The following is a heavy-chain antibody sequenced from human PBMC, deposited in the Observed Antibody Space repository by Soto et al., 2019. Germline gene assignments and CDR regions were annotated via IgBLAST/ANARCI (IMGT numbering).Heavy chain of an antibody. Sequence: QVQLVESGGGVVQPGRSLRLSCAASGFTFRSYGMHWVRQAQGKGLEWVALMSFDGSNKYYADSVRGRFTISSDNSKSTLYLQMDILRPEDTAVYYCAKEFGWELQLSHPYYNSGMDVWGQGTTVTVSS. CDR2: MSFDGSNK. V-gene: IGHV3-30*18. CDR1: GFTFRSYG. D-gene: IGHD1-1*01. CDR3: AKEFGWELQLSHPYYNSGMDV. J-gene: IGHJ6*02.